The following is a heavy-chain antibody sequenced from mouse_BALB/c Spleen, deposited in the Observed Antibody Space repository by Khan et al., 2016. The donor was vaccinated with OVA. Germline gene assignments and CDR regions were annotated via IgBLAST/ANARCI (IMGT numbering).Heavy chain of an antibody. CDR3: ARSYWYFDV. V-gene: IGHV9-1*02. CDR1: GYTFTNHG. Sequence: LVESGPEPKKPGETVKISCKASGYTFTNHGMNWVKQAPGKGLKWMGWINTYTGEPTYADDFKGRFAFSLETSASTAYLQINNLKNEDMATYFCARSYWYFDVWGAGTTVTVSS. CDR2: INTYTGEP. J-gene: IGHJ1*01.